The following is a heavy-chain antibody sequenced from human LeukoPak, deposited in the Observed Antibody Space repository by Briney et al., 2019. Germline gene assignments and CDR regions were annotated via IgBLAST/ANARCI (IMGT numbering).Heavy chain of an antibody. CDR2: ISYDGSKK. J-gene: IGHJ6*02. CDR3: AKNPLHCDYGDYKAPYSYGMDV. V-gene: IGHV3-30*18. Sequence: QAGGSLRLSCAASGFTFSSYGMPWVRQAPRKELQWVAVISYDGSKKYYADSVKGRFTISRDNSKNTLYLQMNSLRAEDTAVYYCAKNPLHCDYGDYKAPYSYGMDVWGRGTTVTVSS. CDR1: GFTFSSYG. D-gene: IGHD4-17*01.